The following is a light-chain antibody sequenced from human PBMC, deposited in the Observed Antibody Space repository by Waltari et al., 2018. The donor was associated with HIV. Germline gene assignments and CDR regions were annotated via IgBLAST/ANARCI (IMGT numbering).Light chain of an antibody. CDR2: RNN. J-gene: IGLJ3*02. CDR1: SSTIGRNY. V-gene: IGLV1-47*01. Sequence: QSMLTQPPSASGTPGQRVTISCSGSSSTIGRNYVYWYQQLPGPAPKLLISRNNRRPSGGPDRFSGSKAGTSASLAISGLRSEDEADYYCAAWDDSLSGPNWVFAGGTKLTVL. CDR3: AAWDDSLSGPNWV.